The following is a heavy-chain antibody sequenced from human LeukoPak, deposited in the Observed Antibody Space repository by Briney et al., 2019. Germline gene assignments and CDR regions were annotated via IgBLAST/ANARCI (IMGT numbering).Heavy chain of an antibody. CDR1: GFTFGDYA. Sequence: PGGSLRLSCAASGFTFGDYAMSWFRQAPGKGLEWVGRIKSKTDGGTTDYAAPVKGRFTISRDDSKNTLYLQMNSLKTEDTAVYYCTGENVLLWFGDLYYYGMDVWGQGTTVTVPS. V-gene: IGHV3-15*01. J-gene: IGHJ6*02. CDR2: IKSKTDGGTT. D-gene: IGHD3-10*01. CDR3: TGENVLLWFGDLYYYGMDV.